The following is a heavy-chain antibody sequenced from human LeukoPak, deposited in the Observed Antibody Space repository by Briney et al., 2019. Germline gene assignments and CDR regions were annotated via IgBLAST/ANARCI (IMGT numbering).Heavy chain of an antibody. CDR2: TYYRSKWYD. Sequence: SQTLSLTCALSGDIFSSNSAAWNWIRQSPSRGLEWLGRTYYRSKWYDAYAESVKSRITIKPDTSRNQFSLQLDSVTPEDTAVYYCARGHSGYLDSWGQGTLVTVSS. CDR3: ARGHSGYLDS. D-gene: IGHD5-12*01. V-gene: IGHV6-1*01. CDR1: GDIFSSNSAA. J-gene: IGHJ4*02.